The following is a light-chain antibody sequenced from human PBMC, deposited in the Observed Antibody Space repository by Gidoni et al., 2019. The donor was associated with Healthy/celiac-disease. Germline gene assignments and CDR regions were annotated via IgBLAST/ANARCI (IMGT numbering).Light chain of an antibody. CDR3: MQALQTPPT. V-gene: IGKV2-28*01. CDR2: LGS. J-gene: IGKJ4*01. CDR1: HILMHSKGYNY. Sequence: DSVMNQSQLYLHVTPGEPASISCRSSHILMHSKGYNYLDLYLQTPGQFPQLLVYLGSNRAFGVPDRFSCSGSGTDVTRTTIRVEAEDVGVDYCMQALQTPPTFGGGTQVEIK.